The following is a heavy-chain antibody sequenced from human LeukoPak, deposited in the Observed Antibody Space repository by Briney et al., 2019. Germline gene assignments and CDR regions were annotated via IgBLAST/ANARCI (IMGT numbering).Heavy chain of an antibody. D-gene: IGHD6-13*01. J-gene: IGHJ4*02. CDR3: AKDGRSSSWSFIDY. V-gene: IGHV3-9*01. CDR1: GFTFDDYA. Sequence: GGSLRLSCAASGFTFDDYAMHWVRQAPGKGLEWVSSISWNSGSIGYADSVKGRFTISRDNAKNSLYLQMNSLRAEDTALYYCAKDGRSSSWSFIDYWGQGTLVTVSS. CDR2: ISWNSGSI.